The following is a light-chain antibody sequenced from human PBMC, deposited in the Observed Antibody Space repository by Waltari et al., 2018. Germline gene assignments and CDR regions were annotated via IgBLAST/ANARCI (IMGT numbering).Light chain of an antibody. CDR3: AAWDDNLTGPL. V-gene: IGLV1-47*01. J-gene: IGLJ3*02. CDR2: KNN. Sequence: SVLTQPPSASGTPGQTVTIPCSGSSSNIGGNFVFCYHQLPGMAPQPLFFKNNQRPAGVPDRFSGSKAGASASLAISGLRSDDEAEYYCAAWDDNLTGPLFGGGTKVTVL. CDR1: SSNIGGNF.